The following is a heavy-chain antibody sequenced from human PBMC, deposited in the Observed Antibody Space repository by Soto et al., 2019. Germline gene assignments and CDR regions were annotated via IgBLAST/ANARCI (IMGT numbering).Heavy chain of an antibody. CDR1: GGSISSSNYY. CDR2: IYYSGST. J-gene: IGHJ5*02. CDR3: ASPRYYSSSWYGWFDP. V-gene: IGHV4-39*01. Sequence: SETLSLTCTVSGGSISSSNYYWGWIRQPPGKGLEWIGSIYYSGSTYYNPSLKSRVTISVDTSKNQFSLKLSSVTAADTAVYYCASPRYYSSSWYGWFDPWGQGTLVTVSS. D-gene: IGHD6-13*01.